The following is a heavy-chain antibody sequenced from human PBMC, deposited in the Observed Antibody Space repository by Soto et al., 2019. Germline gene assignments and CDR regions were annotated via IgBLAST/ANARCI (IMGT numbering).Heavy chain of an antibody. Sequence: QVQLVESGGGVVQPGRSLRLSCAASGFTFSSYGIHWVRQAPGKGLEWVAVISYDGSNRYYADSVKGRFTISRDNSKNTLYLQMNSRRAEDTAVYYCAKGGYYDSSGYLGWLDYWGQGTLVTVSS. CDR2: ISYDGSNR. CDR1: GFTFSSYG. CDR3: AKGGYYDSSGYLGWLDY. J-gene: IGHJ4*02. V-gene: IGHV3-30*18. D-gene: IGHD3-22*01.